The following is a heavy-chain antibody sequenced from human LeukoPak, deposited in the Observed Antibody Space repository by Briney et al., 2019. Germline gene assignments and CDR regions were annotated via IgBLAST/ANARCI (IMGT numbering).Heavy chain of an antibody. V-gene: IGHV3-30*04. CDR1: GFTFSSYA. Sequence: GGSLRLSCAASGFTFSSYAMHRVRQAPGKGLEWVAVISYDGSNKYYADSVKGRFTISRDNSKNTLYLQMNSLRAEDTAVYYCARDARGFTMVRGTLDYWGQGTLVTVSS. J-gene: IGHJ4*02. D-gene: IGHD3-10*01. CDR3: ARDARGFTMVRGTLDY. CDR2: ISYDGSNK.